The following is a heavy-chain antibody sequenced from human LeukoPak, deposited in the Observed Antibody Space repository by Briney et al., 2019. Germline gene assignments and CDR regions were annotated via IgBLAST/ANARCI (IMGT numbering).Heavy chain of an antibody. CDR2: IYTSGST. D-gene: IGHD3-3*01. CDR3: ARELFLYYDFWSGYYGGDYYYYYMDV. CDR1: GGSISSYY. Sequence: SETLSLTCTVSGGSISSYYWSWIRQPAGKGLEWIGRIYTSGSTNYNPSLKSRVAMSVDTSKNQFSLRLSSVTAADTAVYYCARELFLYYDFWSGYYGGDYYYYYMDVWGKGTTVTVSS. J-gene: IGHJ6*03. V-gene: IGHV4-4*07.